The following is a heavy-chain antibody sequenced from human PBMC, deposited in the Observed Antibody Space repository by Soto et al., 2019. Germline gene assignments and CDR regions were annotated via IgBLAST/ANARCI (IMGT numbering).Heavy chain of an antibody. CDR1: GYSFTSYW. Sequence: LKISCKGSGYSFTSYWIGWVRQMPGKGLEWMGIIYPGDSDTRYSPSFQGQVTISADKSISTAYLQWSSLKASDTAMYYCARTSAGGKYYYGMDVWGQGTTVTVSS. CDR3: ARTSAGGKYYYGMDV. V-gene: IGHV5-51*01. CDR2: IYPGDSDT. J-gene: IGHJ6*02. D-gene: IGHD6-13*01.